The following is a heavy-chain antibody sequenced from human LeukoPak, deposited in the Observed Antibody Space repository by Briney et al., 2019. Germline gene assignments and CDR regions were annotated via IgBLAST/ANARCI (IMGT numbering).Heavy chain of an antibody. V-gene: IGHV3-48*03. J-gene: IGHJ4*02. Sequence: QLGGSLRLSCAASGFTFSSYELNWVRQAPGKGLEWVSYISSSGSTIYYADSVKGRFTISRDNAKNSLYLQMNSLRAEDTAVYYCARETNSSRSFDCWGQGTLVTVSS. CDR1: GFTFSSYE. CDR2: ISSSGSTI. CDR3: ARETNSSRSFDC. D-gene: IGHD6-13*01.